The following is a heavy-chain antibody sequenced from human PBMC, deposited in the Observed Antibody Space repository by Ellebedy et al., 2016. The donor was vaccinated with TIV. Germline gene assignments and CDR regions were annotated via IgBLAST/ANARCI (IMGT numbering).Heavy chain of an antibody. CDR1: GGSISSSSYF. J-gene: IGHJ4*02. Sequence: SETLSLTXAVSGGSISSSSYFWGWIRQPPGKGLEWIGIIYYSGSTYYNPSLNSRVTISVDTSKNQFSLNLSSVTAAGTAVYYCARPLRSTVTTSIYFDYWGQGTLVTVSS. V-gene: IGHV4-39*01. CDR2: IYYSGST. D-gene: IGHD4-17*01. CDR3: ARPLRSTVTTSIYFDY.